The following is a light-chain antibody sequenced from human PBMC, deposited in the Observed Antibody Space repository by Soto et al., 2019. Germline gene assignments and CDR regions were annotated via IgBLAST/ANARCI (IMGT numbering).Light chain of an antibody. CDR1: QSISSN. V-gene: IGKV3-15*01. CDR3: QQYNSWPIT. Sequence: EIVMTQSPATLSVSPGERATLSCRASQSISSNLAWYQQKPGQVPSLLIYDAPTRATGVPARFSGSGSGTEFTLTISSLQSEDFAVYYCQQYNSWPITFGQGTRLEI. CDR2: DAP. J-gene: IGKJ5*01.